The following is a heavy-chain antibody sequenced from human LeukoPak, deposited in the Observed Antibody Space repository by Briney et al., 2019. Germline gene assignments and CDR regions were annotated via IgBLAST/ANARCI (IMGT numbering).Heavy chain of an antibody. CDR3: ASSPIRGRAAFDI. CDR1: GFTFSSYS. D-gene: IGHD3-10*01. Sequence: GGSLRLSCAASGFTFSSYSMNWVRQAPGKGLEWVSYISSSSSTIYYADSVKGRFTISRDNAKNSLYLQMNSLRAEDTAVYYCASSPIRGRAAFDIWGQGTMVTVSS. V-gene: IGHV3-48*01. CDR2: ISSSSSTI. J-gene: IGHJ3*02.